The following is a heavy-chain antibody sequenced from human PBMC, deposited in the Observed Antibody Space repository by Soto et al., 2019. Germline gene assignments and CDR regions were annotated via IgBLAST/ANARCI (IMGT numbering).Heavy chain of an antibody. CDR1: GGSISSGGYY. CDR2: IYYSGST. CDR3: ASGYDYEYYYYGMDV. V-gene: IGHV4-31*03. D-gene: IGHD5-12*01. J-gene: IGHJ6*02. Sequence: SETLSLTCTVSGGSISSGGYYWSWIRQHPGKGLEWIGYIYYSGSTYYNPSLKSRVTISVDTSKNQFSLKLSSVTAADTAAYYCASGYDYEYYYYGMDVWGQGTTVTVSS.